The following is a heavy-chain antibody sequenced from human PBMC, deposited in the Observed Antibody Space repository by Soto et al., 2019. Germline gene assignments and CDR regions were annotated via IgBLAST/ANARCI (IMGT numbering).Heavy chain of an antibody. CDR3: AQAIAAAGMGAFDI. CDR1: GFTFSSYA. Sequence: EVQLLESGGGLVQPGGSLRLSCAASGFTFSSYAMSWVRQAPGKGLEWVSALSGSGGSTYYADSVKGRFTISRDNSKNTLYLQMNSLRAEDTVVYYCAQAIAAAGMGAFDIWGQGTMVTVSS. V-gene: IGHV3-23*01. CDR2: LSGSGGST. D-gene: IGHD6-13*01. J-gene: IGHJ3*02.